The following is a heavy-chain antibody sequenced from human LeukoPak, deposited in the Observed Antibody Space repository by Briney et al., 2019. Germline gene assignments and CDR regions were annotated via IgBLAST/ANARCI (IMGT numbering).Heavy chain of an antibody. CDR2: IYYSGST. D-gene: IGHD3-16*02. Sequence: SEALSLTCTVSGGSISNYYWSWIRQPPGKGLGWIGYIYYSGSTNYNPSLKSRVTISVDTSKNQFSLKLSSVTAADTAVYYCARGSYRHGLDYWGQGTLVTVSS. CDR3: ARGSYRHGLDY. J-gene: IGHJ4*02. V-gene: IGHV4-59*01. CDR1: GGSISNYY.